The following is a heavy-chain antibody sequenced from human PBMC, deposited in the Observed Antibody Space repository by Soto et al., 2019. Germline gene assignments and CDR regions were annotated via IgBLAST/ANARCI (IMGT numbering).Heavy chain of an antibody. D-gene: IGHD3-16*01. CDR3: ARQTGVFGHYFDY. CDR1: GGSISSSSYY. J-gene: IGHJ4*02. Sequence: QLRLQEAGPGLVKPSETLSLTCTVSGGSISSSSYYWGWIRQPPGKGPEWIEAIYYNGNTYYNPSLKRRVTMSVDTSKNQFSLKLSSATAADTAIYYCARQTGVFGHYFDYWGQGTLVTVSS. V-gene: IGHV4-39*01. CDR2: IYYNGNT.